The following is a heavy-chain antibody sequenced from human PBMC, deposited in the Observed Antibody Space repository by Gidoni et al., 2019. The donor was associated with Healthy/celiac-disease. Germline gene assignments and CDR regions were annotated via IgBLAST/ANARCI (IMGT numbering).Heavy chain of an antibody. Sequence: EVQLVQSGAEVKKPGEALKITWKGSGYSFTSYWIGWVRQMPGKGLEWMGISYPCYSDTRYSPSFQGQVTISADKSISTAYLQWSSLKASDTAMYYCATQTYYYDSSGPIGAFDIWGQGTMVTVSS. CDR3: ATQTYYYDSSGPIGAFDI. V-gene: IGHV5-51*01. J-gene: IGHJ3*02. CDR2: SYPCYSDT. CDR1: GYSFTSYW. D-gene: IGHD3-22*01.